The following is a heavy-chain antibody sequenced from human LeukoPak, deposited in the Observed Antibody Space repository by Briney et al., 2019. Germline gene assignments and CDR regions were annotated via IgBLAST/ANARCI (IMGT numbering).Heavy chain of an antibody. CDR1: DASITNYY. CDR3: ARARYGSGSYSRDFDY. D-gene: IGHD3-10*01. V-gene: IGHV4-4*07. Sequence: SDTLSLTCTVSDASITNYYWGWIRQPAGKGLEWIGRIYTSGSTNYNPSLKSRVTISTDMSKNQFSLKLSSVTAADTAVYYCARARYGSGSYSRDFDYWGQGTLVTVSS. CDR2: IYTSGST. J-gene: IGHJ4*02.